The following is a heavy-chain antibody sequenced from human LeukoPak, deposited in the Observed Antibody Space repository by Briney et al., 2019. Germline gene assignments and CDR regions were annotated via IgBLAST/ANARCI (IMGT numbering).Heavy chain of an antibody. CDR2: INHSGST. V-gene: IGHV4-34*01. J-gene: IGHJ4*02. CDR3: AREGRKYYYDSSGYGN. D-gene: IGHD3-22*01. CDR1: GGSFSGYY. Sequence: PSETLSLTCAVYGGSFSGYYWSWIRQPPGKGLEWIGEINHSGSTNYNPSLKSRVTISVDTSKNQFSLKLSSVTAADTAVYYCAREGRKYYYDSSGYGNWGQGTLVTVSS.